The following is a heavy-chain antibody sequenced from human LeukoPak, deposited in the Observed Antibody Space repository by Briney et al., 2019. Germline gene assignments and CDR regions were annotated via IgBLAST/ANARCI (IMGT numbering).Heavy chain of an antibody. CDR2: IYYSGST. CDR3: ASVSGYDYY. V-gene: IGHV4-59*01. J-gene: IGHJ4*02. CDR1: GVSISSYY. D-gene: IGHD5-12*01. Sequence: SETLSLTCTVSGVSISSYYWSWIRQPPGKGLEWLGYIYYSGSTNYNPSLKSRVTISVDTSKNQFCLKLGSVTAADRAVYYCASVSGYDYYWGQGTLATVSS.